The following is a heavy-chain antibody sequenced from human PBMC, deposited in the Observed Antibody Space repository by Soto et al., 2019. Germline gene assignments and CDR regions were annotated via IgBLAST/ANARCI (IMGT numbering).Heavy chain of an antibody. J-gene: IGHJ6*01. V-gene: IGHV3-23*01. CDR2: ISGTGATT. Sequence: EVQLLESGGGLVQFGGSLRLSCAASGFTFSGYAMTWVRQAPGKGLEWVSGISGTGATTSHADSVQGRFTISRDNSKNTLYLQMNSLRAEDTAVYYCAKLTGYHYYYGMDVW. CDR1: GFTFSGYA. CDR3: AKLTGYHYYYGMDV.